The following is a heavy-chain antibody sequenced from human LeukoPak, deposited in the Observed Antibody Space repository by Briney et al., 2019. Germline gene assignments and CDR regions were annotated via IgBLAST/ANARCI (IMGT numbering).Heavy chain of an antibody. Sequence: GGALRVSCAASGFTFSSYSMNGVRQAPGKGLEGVSSISSSSRYIYYADSVKGRFTISRDNAKNSLYLQMNSLRAEDTAVYYCARVVVITRGDAFDIWGQGTMVTVSS. D-gene: IGHD3-22*01. CDR3: ARVVVITRGDAFDI. J-gene: IGHJ3*02. CDR1: GFTFSSYS. CDR2: ISSSSRYI. V-gene: IGHV3-21*01.